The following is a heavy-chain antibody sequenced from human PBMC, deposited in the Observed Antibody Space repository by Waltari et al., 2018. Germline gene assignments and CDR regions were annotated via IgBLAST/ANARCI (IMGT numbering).Heavy chain of an antibody. J-gene: IGHJ6*02. D-gene: IGHD6-13*01. CDR3: AKDYSSSWYRYYYGMDV. CDR2: ISYDGSNK. Sequence: QVQLVESGGGVVQPGRSLRLSCAASGFTFSSYGMHWVRQDPGKGLEWVAVISYDGSNKYYADSVKGRFTISRDNSKNTLYLQMNSLRAEDTAVYYCAKDYSSSWYRYYYGMDVWGQGTTVTVSS. V-gene: IGHV3-30*18. CDR1: GFTFSSYG.